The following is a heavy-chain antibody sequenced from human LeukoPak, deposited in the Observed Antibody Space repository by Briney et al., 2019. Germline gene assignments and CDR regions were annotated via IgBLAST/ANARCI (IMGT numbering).Heavy chain of an antibody. J-gene: IGHJ4*02. D-gene: IGHD2-15*01. Sequence: GRSLRLSCAASGFTFSSYGMHWVRQAPGKGLEWVAVIWYDGSNKYYADSVKGRFTISRDNSKNTLYLQMNSLRAEDTAVYYCARPYLGYCSGGSCYRRDYFDYWGQGTLVTVSS. V-gene: IGHV3-33*01. CDR1: GFTFSSYG. CDR3: ARPYLGYCSGGSCYRRDYFDY. CDR2: IWYDGSNK.